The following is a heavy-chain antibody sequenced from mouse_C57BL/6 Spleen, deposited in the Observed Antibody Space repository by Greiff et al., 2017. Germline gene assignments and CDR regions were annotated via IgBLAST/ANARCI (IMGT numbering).Heavy chain of an antibody. CDR2: ISYDGSN. CDR3: ARAGGTWFAY. CDR1: GYSITSGYY. V-gene: IGHV3-6*01. J-gene: IGHJ3*01. Sequence: DVQLQESGPGLVKPSQSLSLTCSVTGYSITSGYYWNWIRQFPGNKLEWMGYISYDGSNNYNPSLKNRISITRDTSKNQFFLKLNSVTTEDTATYYCARAGGTWFAYWGQGTLVTVSA. D-gene: IGHD1-1*02.